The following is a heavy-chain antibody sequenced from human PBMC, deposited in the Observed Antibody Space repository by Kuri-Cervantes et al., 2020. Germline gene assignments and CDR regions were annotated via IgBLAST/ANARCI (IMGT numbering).Heavy chain of an antibody. CDR1: GFNFNNYN. V-gene: IGHV3-21*03. J-gene: IGHJ6*03. CDR2: LSGSSHYM. D-gene: IGHD3-10*01. CDR3: ARGPFGSGTYYRHYYYYYMDV. Sequence: GGSLRLSCAASGFNFNNYNMNWVRQAPGKGLEWVSSLSGSSHYMYYADSVKGRFAISRDNAKNSLYLQMNSLRAEDTAVYYCARGPFGSGTYYRHYYYYYMDVWGKGTTVTVSS.